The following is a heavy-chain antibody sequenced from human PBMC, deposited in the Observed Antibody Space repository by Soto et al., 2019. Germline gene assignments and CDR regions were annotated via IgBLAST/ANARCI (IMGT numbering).Heavy chain of an antibody. Sequence: QVQLVQSGAEVKKPGASVKVSCKASGYTFTSYGISWVRQAPGQGLEWMGWISAYNGNTNYAQKLQGRVTMTTDTSTSTAYMELRSLRSDDTAVYYCARDPRDGDTAIVGWFDLWGQGTLVTVSS. CDR2: ISAYNGNT. CDR1: GYTFTSYG. D-gene: IGHD5-18*01. CDR3: ARDPRDGDTAIVGWFDL. J-gene: IGHJ5*02. V-gene: IGHV1-18*04.